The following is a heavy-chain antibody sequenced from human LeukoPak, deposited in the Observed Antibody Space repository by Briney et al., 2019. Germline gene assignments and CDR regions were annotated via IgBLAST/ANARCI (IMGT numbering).Heavy chain of an antibody. Sequence: ASVKVSCKASGYTFTDYYMHWVRQAPGQGLEWMGWINPNSGGTNYAQKFQGRVTMTRDTSISTAYMELSRLISDDTAVYYCARPLLWWPQVGYFDYWGQGTLVTVSS. CDR3: ARPLLWWPQVGYFDY. D-gene: IGHD4/OR15-4a*01. CDR1: GYTFTDYY. V-gene: IGHV1-2*02. CDR2: INPNSGGT. J-gene: IGHJ4*02.